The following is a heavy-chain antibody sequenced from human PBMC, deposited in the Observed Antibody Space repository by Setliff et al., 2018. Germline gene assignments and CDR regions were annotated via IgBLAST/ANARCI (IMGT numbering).Heavy chain of an antibody. CDR1: GITISNNF. Sequence: LGGSLRLSCVVSGITISNNFWSWVRQAPGKGLEWVSIIFNDGSTYYADSVKGRFTISRDISTSTLYLHMNSLRAEDTAVYYCARDRGGTNPWFDPWGQGTLVTVSS. V-gene: IGHV3-53*01. J-gene: IGHJ5*02. CDR3: ARDRGGTNPWFDP. CDR2: IFNDGST. D-gene: IGHD3-10*01.